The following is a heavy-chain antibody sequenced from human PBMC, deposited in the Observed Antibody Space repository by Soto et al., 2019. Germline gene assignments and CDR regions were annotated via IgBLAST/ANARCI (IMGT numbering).Heavy chain of an antibody. CDR1: GGSISSGGYY. D-gene: IGHD3-16*02. Sequence: QVQLQESGPGLVKPSQTLSLTCSVSGGSISSGGYYWRWLRQHPGKGLEWIGYIYYSGSTSSNPSLKSRLTISVDTSKNQFSLKLSSVTAADTAAYYCARGVIHWGQGTLVTVSS. J-gene: IGHJ4*02. CDR3: ARGVIH. V-gene: IGHV4-31*03. CDR2: IYYSGST.